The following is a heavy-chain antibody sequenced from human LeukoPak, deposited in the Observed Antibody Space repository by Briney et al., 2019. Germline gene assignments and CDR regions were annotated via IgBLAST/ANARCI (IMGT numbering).Heavy chain of an antibody. Sequence: SETLSLACTVSGGSITSYYWSWIRQPPGKGLGWIGYIYYSGSTNYNPSLKSRVTISVDTSKNQFSLMLSSVTAADTAVYYWARWSGYTYGYFDYWGQGTRVTVSS. CDR3: ARWSGYTYGYFDY. V-gene: IGHV4-59*01. CDR1: GGSITSYY. D-gene: IGHD5-18*01. J-gene: IGHJ4*02. CDR2: IYYSGST.